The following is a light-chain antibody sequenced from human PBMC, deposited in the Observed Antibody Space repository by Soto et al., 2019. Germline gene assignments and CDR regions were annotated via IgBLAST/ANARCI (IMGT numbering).Light chain of an antibody. V-gene: IGKV1-39*01. CDR2: GAS. Sequence: DIEMTHGVSSLSSSVVYRVRVTCGASQSISKDLNWYQQKPGEAPMLLIYGASSLQSGVPSRFIGALSGTDFTLAITNLQPWDSATHFFQQSYSTPWTVSLGTKVDIK. CDR3: QQSYSTPWT. CDR1: QSISKD. J-gene: IGKJ1*01.